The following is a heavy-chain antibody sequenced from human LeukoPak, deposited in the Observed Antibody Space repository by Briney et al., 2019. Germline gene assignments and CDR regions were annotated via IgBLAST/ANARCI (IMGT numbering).Heavy chain of an antibody. CDR1: GYSFTSYW. Sequence: GESLKISCKGSGYSFTSYWIGWVRQMPGKGLEWMGIIYPGDSDTRYSPSFQGQVTISADKSISTAYLQWSSLKASDTAMYYCARHQIYGSGSYNAFDIWGQGTMVTVSS. CDR3: ARHQIYGSGSYNAFDI. CDR2: IYPGDSDT. D-gene: IGHD3-10*01. V-gene: IGHV5-51*01. J-gene: IGHJ3*02.